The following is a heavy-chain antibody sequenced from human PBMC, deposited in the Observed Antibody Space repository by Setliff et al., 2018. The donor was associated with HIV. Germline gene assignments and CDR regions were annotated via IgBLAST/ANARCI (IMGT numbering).Heavy chain of an antibody. D-gene: IGHD3-10*01. CDR2: MNSKGES. CDR3: ARHRQISDWFDP. Sequence: SETLSLTCTVYGGSFSGYFWSWIRQTPGKGLEWIGIMNSKGESFYNASFTNGVLISIDASKNRFSLTMTSVTAADTAVYYCARHRQISDWFDPWGQGILVTVS. J-gene: IGHJ5*02. V-gene: IGHV4-34*01. CDR1: GGSFSGYF.